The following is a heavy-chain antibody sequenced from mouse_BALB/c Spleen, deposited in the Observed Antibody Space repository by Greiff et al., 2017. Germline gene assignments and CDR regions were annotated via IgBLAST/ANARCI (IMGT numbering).Heavy chain of an antibody. CDR1: GYTFTDYN. D-gene: IGHD1-1*02. Sequence: EVQRVESGPELVKPGASVKISCKASGYTFTDYNMHWVKQSHGKSLEWIGYIYPYNGGTGYNQKFKSKATLTVDNSSSTAYMELRSLTSEDSAVYYCARGGVLWAWFAYWGQGTLVTVSA. V-gene: IGHV1S29*02. J-gene: IGHJ3*01. CDR3: ARGGVLWAWFAY. CDR2: IYPYNGGT.